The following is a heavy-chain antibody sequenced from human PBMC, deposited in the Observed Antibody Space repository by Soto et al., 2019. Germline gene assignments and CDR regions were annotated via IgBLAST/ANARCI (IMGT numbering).Heavy chain of an antibody. J-gene: IGHJ4*02. V-gene: IGHV3-64D*06. CDR1: GVHFSGYA. Sequence: GGSLRRSCTASGVHFSGYARHLVRHAPGKGLEYVSAISSNGGSTYYADSVKGRFTISRDNSKNTLYLQMSSLRAEDTAVYYCVKDLLNWNPKRVFDYWGQGTLVTVSS. CDR2: ISSNGGST. D-gene: IGHD1-1*01. CDR3: VKDLLNWNPKRVFDY.